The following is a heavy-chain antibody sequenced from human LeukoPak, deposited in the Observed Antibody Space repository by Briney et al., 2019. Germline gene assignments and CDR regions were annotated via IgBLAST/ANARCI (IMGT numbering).Heavy chain of an antibody. CDR3: ARDPSNTSGYQIYFDY. J-gene: IGHJ4*02. Sequence: GASVQVSCKASGYTFMNYGISWVRQAPGQGLEWMGWISAYNGDTHYAQKLQGRITMTTDTSTSTAYMELRSLRSDDTAVYYCARDPSNTSGYQIYFDYWGQGTLVTVSS. CDR2: ISAYNGDT. V-gene: IGHV1-18*01. CDR1: GYTFMNYG. D-gene: IGHD3-3*01.